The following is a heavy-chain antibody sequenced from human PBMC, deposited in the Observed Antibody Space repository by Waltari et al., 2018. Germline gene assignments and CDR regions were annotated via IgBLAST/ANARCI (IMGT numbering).Heavy chain of an antibody. V-gene: IGHV4-4*02. D-gene: IGHD3-10*01. CDR1: GGSISSSNW. CDR2: IYHSGST. J-gene: IGHJ6*02. CDR3: ARRLGRGVIHHYYGMDV. Sequence: QVQLQESGPGLVKPSGTLSLTCAVSGGSISSSNWWSWVRQPPGKGLEWIGEIYHSGSTSYNPSLKSRVTISVDKSKNQFSLKLGSVTAADTAVYYCARRLGRGVIHHYYGMDVWGQGTTVTVSS.